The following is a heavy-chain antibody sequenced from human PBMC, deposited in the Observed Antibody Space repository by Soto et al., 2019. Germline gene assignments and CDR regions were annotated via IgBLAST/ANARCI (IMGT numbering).Heavy chain of an antibody. J-gene: IGHJ4*02. CDR2: ISKDGSNK. D-gene: IGHD6-13*01. Sequence: GGSLRPSCAASGFTFTSYGMHWVRQAPGKGLEWVAGISKDGSNKYYADSVKGPFTISRDNCKNTLYLQINSQKAEDTAGYYCAKTYSCSWPPVDDWGQGTLVTVSS. CDR3: AKTYSCSWPPVDD. CDR1: GFTFTSYG. V-gene: IGHV3-30*18.